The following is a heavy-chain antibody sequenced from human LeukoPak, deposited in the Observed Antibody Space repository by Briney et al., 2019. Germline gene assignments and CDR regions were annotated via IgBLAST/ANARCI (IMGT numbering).Heavy chain of an antibody. V-gene: IGHV4-39*07. CDR2: IYYSGST. CDR3: ARDTRVAAAAPGWFDP. D-gene: IGHD6-13*01. Sequence: ETLSLTCTVSGGSISSSSYYWGWIRQPPGKGLEWIGSIYYSGSTYYNPSLKSRVTISVDTSKNQFSLKLSSVTAADTAVYYCARDTRVAAAAPGWFDPWGQGTLVTVSS. CDR1: GGSISSSSYY. J-gene: IGHJ5*02.